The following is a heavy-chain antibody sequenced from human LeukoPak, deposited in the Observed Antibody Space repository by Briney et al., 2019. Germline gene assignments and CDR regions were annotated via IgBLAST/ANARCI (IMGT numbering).Heavy chain of an antibody. V-gene: IGHV4-34*01. J-gene: IGHJ4*02. CDR3: ARGSGYDYPEYFDY. Sequence: PSETLSLTCAVYGVSFSGYYWSWIRQPPGKGLEWIGEINHSGSTNYNPSLKSRVTISVDTSKNQFSLKLSSVTAADTAVYYCARGSGYDYPEYFDYWGQGTLVTVSS. CDR2: INHSGST. CDR1: GVSFSGYY. D-gene: IGHD5-12*01.